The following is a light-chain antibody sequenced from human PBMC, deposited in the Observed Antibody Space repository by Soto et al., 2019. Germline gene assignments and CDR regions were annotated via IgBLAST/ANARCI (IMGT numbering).Light chain of an antibody. J-gene: IGKJ4*01. CDR1: QSASSY. CDR2: DAS. CDR3: QQRSNWPPLT. Sequence: EIVLTQSPGTLSLSPGERATLSCRASQSASSYLACYQQKPGQAPRLLIYDASNRATGIPARFSGSGSGTDFTLTISSLEPEDFAVYYCQQRSNWPPLTFGGGTKVDI. V-gene: IGKV3-11*01.